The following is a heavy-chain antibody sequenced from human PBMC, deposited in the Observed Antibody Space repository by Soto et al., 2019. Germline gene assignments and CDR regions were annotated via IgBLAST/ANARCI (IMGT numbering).Heavy chain of an antibody. CDR2: ISGSGGSP. V-gene: IGHV3-23*01. CDR3: AKGSNYDFWSAPAAYYFDY. Sequence: GGSLRLSCAASGFTFSSYAMSWVRQAPGKGLEWVSAISGSGGSPYYADPVKGRFTISRDNSKNTLYLQMNSLRAEDTAVYYCAKGSNYDFWSAPAAYYFDYWGQGTLVTVSS. CDR1: GFTFSSYA. D-gene: IGHD3-3*01. J-gene: IGHJ4*02.